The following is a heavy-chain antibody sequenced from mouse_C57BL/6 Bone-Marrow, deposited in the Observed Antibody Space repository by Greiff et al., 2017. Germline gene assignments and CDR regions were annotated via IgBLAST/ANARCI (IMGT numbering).Heavy chain of an antibody. V-gene: IGHV1-47*01. CDR3: AIIYDGYYWYFDV. CDR1: GYTFTTYP. Sequence: VHLVESGAELVKPGASVKMSCKASGYTFTTYPIEWMKQNHGKSLEWIGNFHPYNDDTKYNEKFKGKATLTVEKSSSTVYLELSRLTSDDSAVYYCAIIYDGYYWYFDVWGTGTTVTVSS. CDR2: FHPYNDDT. J-gene: IGHJ1*03. D-gene: IGHD2-3*01.